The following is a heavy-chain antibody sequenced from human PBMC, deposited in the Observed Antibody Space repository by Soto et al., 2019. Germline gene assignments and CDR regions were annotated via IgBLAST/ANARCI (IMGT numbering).Heavy chain of an antibody. CDR2: IHGEGAGS. J-gene: IGHJ5*02. CDR1: GVTFRNYA. D-gene: IGHD6-19*01. CDR3: VKDGVARNGSGDWFYP. V-gene: IGHV3-23*01. Sequence: EVELLESGGGLVQPGGSVRLSGAASGVTFRNYAMSWVRQAPGNGLEWVSSIHGEGAGSFYTDAVKGRFTVSRDDSKETLYRQMSSLRIDDTAVYYCVKDGVARNGSGDWFYPWGQGTLVTVAT.